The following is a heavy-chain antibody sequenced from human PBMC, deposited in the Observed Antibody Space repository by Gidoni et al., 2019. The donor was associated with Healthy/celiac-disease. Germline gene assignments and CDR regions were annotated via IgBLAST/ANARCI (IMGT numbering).Heavy chain of an antibody. Sequence: EVQLLASGGGLVQPGGSLTLSCAASGFTFSSSAMGWVRQAPGKGLEWVSAISGSGGSTYYADSVKGRFTISRDNSKNTLYLQMNSLRAEDTAVYYCAKDFGAPYCTGGVCYFDYWGQGTLVTVSS. CDR2: ISGSGGST. D-gene: IGHD2-8*02. CDR1: GFTFSSSA. V-gene: IGHV3-23*01. J-gene: IGHJ4*02. CDR3: AKDFGAPYCTGGVCYFDY.